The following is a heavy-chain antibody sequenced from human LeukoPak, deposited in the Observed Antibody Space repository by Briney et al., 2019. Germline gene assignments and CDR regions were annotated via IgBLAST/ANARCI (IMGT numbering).Heavy chain of an antibody. CDR3: ARDSSGWYDDNWFDP. D-gene: IGHD6-19*01. CDR2: IIPIFGTA. CDR1: GGTFSSYA. J-gene: IGHJ5*02. V-gene: IGHV1-69*06. Sequence: ASVKVSCKASGGTFSSYAISWVRQAPGQGLEWMGGIIPIFGTANYAQKFQGRVTITADKSTSTAYMELSSLRSEDTAVHYCARDSSGWYDDNWFDPWGQGTLVTVSS.